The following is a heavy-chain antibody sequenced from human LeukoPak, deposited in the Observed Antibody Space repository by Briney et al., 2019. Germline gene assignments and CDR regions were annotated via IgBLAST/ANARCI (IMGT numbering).Heavy chain of an antibody. J-gene: IGHJ6*03. CDR1: GGSISSYY. V-gene: IGHV4-59*01. CDR3: ARERVVGATAHYYMDV. D-gene: IGHD1-26*01. CDR2: IYYSGST. Sequence: SETLSLTCTVSGGSISSYYWSWIRQPPGKGLEWIGYIYYSGSTNYNPSLKSRVTISVDTSKNQFSLKLSSVTAADTAVYHCARERVVGATAHYYMDVWGKGTTVTVSS.